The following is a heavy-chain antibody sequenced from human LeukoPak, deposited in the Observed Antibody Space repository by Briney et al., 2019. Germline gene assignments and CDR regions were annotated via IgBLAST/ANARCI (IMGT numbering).Heavy chain of an antibody. J-gene: IGHJ4*02. CDR1: GGSISSYY. Sequence: SETLSLTCNVSGGSISSYYWSWIRQPPGKGLEWIGYIYYSGSTNYNPSLKSRVTISVDTSKNQFSLKLSSVTAADTAVYYCARGEEEGLYDSSGYYFYWGQGTLVTVSS. D-gene: IGHD3-22*01. CDR2: IYYSGST. V-gene: IGHV4-59*12. CDR3: ARGEEEGLYDSSGYYFY.